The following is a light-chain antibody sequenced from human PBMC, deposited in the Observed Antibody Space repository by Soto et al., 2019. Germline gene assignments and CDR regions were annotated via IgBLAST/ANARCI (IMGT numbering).Light chain of an antibody. CDR3: CSYAGSSTFV. V-gene: IGLV2-23*03. CDR1: SNDVGSYNL. J-gene: IGLJ2*01. Sequence: QSVLTQPASVSGSPGQSITISCTGTSNDVGSYNLVSWYQQHPGKAPKLMIYEGSKRPSGVSNRFSGSKCDNTASLTISGLQAEDEADYYCCSYAGSSTFVFGGGTKLTVL. CDR2: EGS.